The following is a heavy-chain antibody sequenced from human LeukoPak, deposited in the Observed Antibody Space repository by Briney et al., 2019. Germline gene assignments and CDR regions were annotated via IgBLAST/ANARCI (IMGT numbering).Heavy chain of an antibody. CDR1: GFTFTNAW. D-gene: IGHD3-10*01. CDR2: IKSKTEGGTT. V-gene: IGHV3-15*07. Sequence: AGGSLRLSCAASGFTFTNAWMNWVRQAPGKGLEWVGRIKSKTEGGTTDYAAPVKGRFTISRDDSKNTLYLQMISLKTEDTAVYYCTSDVWFGEGGDYWGQGTLVTVSS. J-gene: IGHJ4*02. CDR3: TSDVWFGEGGDY.